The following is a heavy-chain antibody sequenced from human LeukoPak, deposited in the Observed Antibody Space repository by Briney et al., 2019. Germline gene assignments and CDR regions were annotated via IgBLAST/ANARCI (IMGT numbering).Heavy chain of an antibody. CDR2: MEQDGSEK. V-gene: IGHV3-7*01. J-gene: IGHJ6*03. CDR1: GFTFSSYW. CDR3: ARDKVPAAMPYYMDV. D-gene: IGHD2-2*01. Sequence: GGSPRLSCAGSGFTFSSYWMTWVRQAPGKGLEWVANMEQDGSEKNYVDSVKGRFTISRDNAKNSLYLQMNSLRAEDTAVYYCARDKVPAAMPYYMDVWGKGTTVTVSS.